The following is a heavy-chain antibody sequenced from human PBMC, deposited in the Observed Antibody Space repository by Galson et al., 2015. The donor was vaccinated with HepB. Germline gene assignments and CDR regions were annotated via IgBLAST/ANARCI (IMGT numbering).Heavy chain of an antibody. V-gene: IGHV4-59*08. CDR1: GGSISSYY. CDR2: IYYSGST. J-gene: IGHJ4*02. D-gene: IGHD3-22*01. CDR3: ARQGLYGNSGHFSIDY. Sequence: SETLSLTCTVSGGSISSYYWSWIRQPPGKGLEWIGYIYYSGSTNYNPSLKSRVTISVDTSKNQFSLKLNSVTAADTAVYYCARQGLYGNSGHFSIDYWGQGTHVTVSS.